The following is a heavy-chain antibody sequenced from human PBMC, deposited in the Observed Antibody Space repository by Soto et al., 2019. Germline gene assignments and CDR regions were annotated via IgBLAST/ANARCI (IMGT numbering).Heavy chain of an antibody. J-gene: IGHJ4*02. V-gene: IGHV3-33*01. D-gene: IGHD3-22*01. CDR1: GFIFSSYG. CDR3: ARDLGHFDRSGSYFDY. Sequence: QVQLVESGGGVVQPGRSLRLSCEGYGFIFSSYGMHWVRQAPGKGLEWVAVIWYDGSNKYYADSVKGRFTISREDSKNTLYLQMNSLRAEDTAVYYCARDLGHFDRSGSYFDYWGQVTLVSVAS. CDR2: IWYDGSNK.